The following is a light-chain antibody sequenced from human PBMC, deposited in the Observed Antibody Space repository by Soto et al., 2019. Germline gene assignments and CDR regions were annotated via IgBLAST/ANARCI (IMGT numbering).Light chain of an antibody. CDR2: GVT. V-gene: IGLV2-14*01. CDR3: SSYTSSRTLL. J-gene: IGLJ1*01. Sequence: QSALTQPASVSGSPGQSITISCTGTSDNYDSWYQQHPGKVPKLMIYGVTNRPSAVSDRFSGSKSGNTASLTISGLQTEDEADYYCSSYTSSRTLLFGAGTKVTVL. CDR1: SDNY.